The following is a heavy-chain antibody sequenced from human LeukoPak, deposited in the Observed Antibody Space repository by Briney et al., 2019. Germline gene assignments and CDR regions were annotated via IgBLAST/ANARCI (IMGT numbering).Heavy chain of an antibody. CDR2: IYPGDSDT. CDR1: GYSFTSYW. CDR3: ARRRGSSSYGDNWFDP. Sequence: GESLKISRKGSGYSFTSYWIGWVRQMPGKGLEWMGIIYPGDSDTRYSPSFQGQVTISADKSISTAYLQWSSLKASDTAMYYCARRRGSSSYGDNWFDPWGQGTLVTVSS. J-gene: IGHJ5*02. D-gene: IGHD6-6*01. V-gene: IGHV5-51*01.